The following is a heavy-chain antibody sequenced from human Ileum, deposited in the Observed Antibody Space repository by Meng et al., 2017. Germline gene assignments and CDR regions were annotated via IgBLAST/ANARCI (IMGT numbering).Heavy chain of an antibody. CDR3: ARVPRLLWFGEPYY. V-gene: IGHV1-2*02. CDR1: GYTFTGYY. Sequence: ASVKVSCKASGYTFTGYYMHWVRQAPGQGLEWMGWINPNSGGTNYAQKFQGRVTMTRDTSISPAYMELSRLRSDDTAVYYCARVPRLLWFGEPYYWGQGTLVTVSS. D-gene: IGHD3-10*01. CDR2: INPNSGGT. J-gene: IGHJ4*02.